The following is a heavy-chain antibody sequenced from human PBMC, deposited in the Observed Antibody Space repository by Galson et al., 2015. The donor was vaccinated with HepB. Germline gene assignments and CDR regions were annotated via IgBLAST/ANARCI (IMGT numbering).Heavy chain of an antibody. V-gene: IGHV3-72*01. CDR3: TRTGKRNGHWSFDL. J-gene: IGHJ2*01. CDR1: GLTFSDFY. Sequence: SLRLSCAASGLTFSDFYMDWVRQAPGKGLEWVGRSRNKANSYSTEYAASVKGRFTISRDDSKDSLYLQMNSLTTEDTAVYYCTRTGKRNGHWSFDLWGRGTLVTVSS. CDR2: SRNKANSYST. D-gene: IGHD1-14*01.